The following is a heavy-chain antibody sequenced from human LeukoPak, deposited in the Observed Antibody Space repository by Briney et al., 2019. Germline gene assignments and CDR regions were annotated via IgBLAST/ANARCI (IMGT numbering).Heavy chain of an antibody. J-gene: IGHJ4*02. D-gene: IGHD3-22*01. CDR2: INPSGGST. V-gene: IGHV1-46*01. CDR3: ARQTHYYDSSGYYYLY. Sequence: GASVQFSCKASGYTFTSYYMHWVRPAPGQGLEWMGIINPSGGSTSYAQKFQGRVTMTRDMSTSTVYMELRSLRSEDTAVYYCARQTHYYDSSGYYYLYWGQGTLVTVSS. CDR1: GYTFTSYY.